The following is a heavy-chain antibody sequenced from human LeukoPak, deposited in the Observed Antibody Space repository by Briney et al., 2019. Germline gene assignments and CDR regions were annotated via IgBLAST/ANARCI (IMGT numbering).Heavy chain of an antibody. Sequence: SETLYLTCTVSGGSISSSSYYWGWIRPPPGKGLEWIGSIYYSGSTYYNPSLKSRATISVDAPKNQFSLKLGAVAAADTAVYYCARRTLLYSSSWYYFDYWGQGTMVTVSS. J-gene: IGHJ4*02. D-gene: IGHD6-13*01. V-gene: IGHV4-39*01. CDR1: GGSISSSSYY. CDR2: IYYSGST. CDR3: ARRTLLYSSSWYYFDY.